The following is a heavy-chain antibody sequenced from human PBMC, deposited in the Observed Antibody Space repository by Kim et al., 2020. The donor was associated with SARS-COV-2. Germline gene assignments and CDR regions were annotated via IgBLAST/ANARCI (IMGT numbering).Heavy chain of an antibody. CDR2: ISWNSGSI. Sequence: GGSLRLSCAASGFTFDDYDMHWVRQAPGKGLEWVSGISWNSGSIGYADSVKGRFTISRDNAKNSLYLQMNSLRAEDTALYYCAKDKGGGDSNNYYYGMDVWGHGSTGTVSS. V-gene: IGHV3-9*01. J-gene: IGHJ6*01. CDR1: GFTFDDYD. CDR3: AKDKGGGDSNNYYYGMDV. D-gene: IGHD2-21*02.